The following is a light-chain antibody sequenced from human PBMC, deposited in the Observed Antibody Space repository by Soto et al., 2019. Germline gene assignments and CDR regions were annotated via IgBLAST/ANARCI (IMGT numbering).Light chain of an antibody. CDR3: PQRQSWPRT. CDR2: QTS. CDR1: QYINTR. J-gene: IGKJ1*01. Sequence: LKLSSAGVCSYQGDKVTLSCRASQYINTRLAWYQHRPGQAPGRLIAQTSLRAAGIPARFSASGSGTDFTLTISDVQPEDGALYYCPQRQSWPRTFGQGTKVDI. V-gene: IGKV3-11*01.